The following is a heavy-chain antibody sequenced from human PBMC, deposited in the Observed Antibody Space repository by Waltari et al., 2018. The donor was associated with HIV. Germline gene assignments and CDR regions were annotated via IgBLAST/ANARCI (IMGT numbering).Heavy chain of an antibody. J-gene: IGHJ4*02. V-gene: IGHV1-2*02. CDR1: GYTFTGYY. Sequence: QVQLVQSGAEVKKPGASVKVSCKASGYTFTGYYMHWVRQAPGQGLEWMGWINPNSGGTNYAQKFQGRVTMTRDTSISTAYMELSRLRSDDTAVYYCAREAYYVWGSYREYYFDYWGQGTLVTVSS. D-gene: IGHD3-16*02. CDR3: AREAYYVWGSYREYYFDY. CDR2: INPNSGGT.